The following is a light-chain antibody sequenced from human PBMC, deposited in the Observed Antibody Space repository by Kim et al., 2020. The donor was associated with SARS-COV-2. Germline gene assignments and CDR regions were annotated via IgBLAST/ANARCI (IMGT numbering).Light chain of an antibody. J-gene: IGKJ2*01. CDR2: AAS. CDR1: QSISSY. Sequence: DIQMTQSPSSLSASVGDRVTITCRASQSISSYLNWYQQKPGKAPKFLIYAASSLQSGVPSRFSGSGSGTDFTLTISSLQPEDFATYQCTHSYSTPRTLRKENKLEL. V-gene: IGKV1-39*01. CDR3: THSYSTPRT.